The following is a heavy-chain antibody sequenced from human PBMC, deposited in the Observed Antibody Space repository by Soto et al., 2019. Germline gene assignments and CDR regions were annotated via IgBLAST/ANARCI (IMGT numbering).Heavy chain of an antibody. CDR1: GGSINSGDYY. D-gene: IGHD3-22*01. CDR3: ARVRVDYYDSSGYYLFDY. J-gene: IGHJ4*02. CDR2: IYYSGST. Sequence: TLSLTCPVSGGSINSGDYYGSWIRQPPAKGLEWIGYIYYSGSTYYNPSLKSRVTISVDTSKNQFSLKLSSVTAADTALYYCARVRVDYYDSSGYYLFDYWGQGTLVTVSS. V-gene: IGHV4-30-4*01.